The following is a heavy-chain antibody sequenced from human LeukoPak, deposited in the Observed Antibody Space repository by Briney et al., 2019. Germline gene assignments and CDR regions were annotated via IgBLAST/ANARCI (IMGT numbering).Heavy chain of an antibody. V-gene: IGHV3-53*01. CDR1: GFTVSSNY. J-gene: IGHJ4*02. Sequence: GGSLRLSCAASGFTVSSNYMSWVRQAPGKGLEWVSVIYSGGSTYYADSVKGRFTISRDNAKNSLYLQMNSLRAEDTAVYYCARGSYYDSSGDLDYWGQGTLVTVSS. CDR2: IYSGGST. CDR3: ARGSYYDSSGDLDY. D-gene: IGHD3-22*01.